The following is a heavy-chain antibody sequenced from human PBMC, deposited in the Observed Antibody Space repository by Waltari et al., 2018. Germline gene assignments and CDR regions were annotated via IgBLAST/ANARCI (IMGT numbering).Heavy chain of an antibody. J-gene: IGHJ4*01. D-gene: IGHD3-3*01. Sequence: QEQVVESGGGVVQPGRSLRLSCAASGFSLRSHGMHWVRQAPGKGLGWVAVISYDGSSKLYGVSVRGRFTISRDNSQNTVYLPMDCLRTEHTAVYYCASDETPFDFWSGAIDCGCHGTLVTVSS. CDR3: ASDETPFDFWSGAIDC. V-gene: IGHV3-30*03. CDR1: GFSLRSHG. CDR2: ISYDGSSK.